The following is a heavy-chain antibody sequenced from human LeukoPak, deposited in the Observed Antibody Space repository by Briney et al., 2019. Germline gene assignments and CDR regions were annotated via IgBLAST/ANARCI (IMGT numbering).Heavy chain of an antibody. Sequence: ASVKVSCKASGYTFTSYDINWVRQVTGQGLEWMGWMNPNSGNTGYAQKFQGRVTMTRNTSISTAYMELSSLRSEDTAVYYCARGGIAAAGRWIYYYYMDVWGKGTTVTVSS. CDR1: GYTFTSYD. J-gene: IGHJ6*03. CDR2: MNPNSGNT. V-gene: IGHV1-8*01. CDR3: ARGGIAAAGRWIYYYYMDV. D-gene: IGHD6-13*01.